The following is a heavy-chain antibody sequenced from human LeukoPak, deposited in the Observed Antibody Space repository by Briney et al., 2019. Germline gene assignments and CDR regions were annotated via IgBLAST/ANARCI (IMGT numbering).Heavy chain of an antibody. J-gene: IGHJ6*02. V-gene: IGHV3-43*02. D-gene: IGHD2/OR15-2a*01. Sequence: GGSLRLSCVASGFTFDGYAMHWVRQAPGKGLEWVSLINSDGGRTYYVDSVNGLFTISRDNSKNTLYLQMNSLRSEVSAVYYCATWAFYHGMDVWGQGTTVIVSS. CDR1: GFTFDGYA. CDR2: INSDGGRT. CDR3: ATWAFYHGMDV.